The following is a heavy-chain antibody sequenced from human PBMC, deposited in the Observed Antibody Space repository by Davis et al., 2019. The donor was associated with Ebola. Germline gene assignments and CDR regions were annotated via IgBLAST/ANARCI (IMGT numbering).Heavy chain of an antibody. D-gene: IGHD3-3*01. CDR2: INANSGDT. CDR1: GFPFTGYF. J-gene: IGHJ4*02. V-gene: IGHV1-2*02. CDR3: ARGRPAITIFGVVILEFDY. Sequence: ASVKVSCKASGFPFTGYFVHWVRQAPGQGLEWMGWINANSGDTKYEQKFQGRVTMTRETSISTAYMELSRLRSDDTAVYYCARGRPAITIFGVVILEFDYWGQGTLVTVSS.